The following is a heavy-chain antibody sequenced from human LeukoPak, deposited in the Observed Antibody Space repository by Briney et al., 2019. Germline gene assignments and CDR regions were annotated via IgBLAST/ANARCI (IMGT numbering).Heavy chain of an antibody. Sequence: GGSLRLSCAASGFTYSDYYMSWIRQAPGKGLEWVSYISSSGSTIYYADSVKGRFTISRDNAKNSLYLQMNSLRAEDTAVYYCARATHYDAFDIWGQGTMVTVSS. V-gene: IGHV3-11*01. J-gene: IGHJ3*02. CDR1: GFTYSDYY. CDR3: ARATHYDAFDI. CDR2: ISSSGSTI.